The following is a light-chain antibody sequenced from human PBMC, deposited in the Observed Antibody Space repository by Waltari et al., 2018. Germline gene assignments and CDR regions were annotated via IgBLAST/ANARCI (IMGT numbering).Light chain of an antibody. CDR2: DVS. CDR3: SSYASVSSLV. CDR1: SGDVGGVNY. J-gene: IGLJ2*01. Sequence: QSALTQPASASGSPGQSLTISCTGTSGDVGGVNYVSWYQQHPGKAPKLMIYDVSNRPSGVSNRFSASKSGNTASLTISGLQAEDEGDYYCSSYASVSSLVFGGGTRLTVL. V-gene: IGLV2-14*01.